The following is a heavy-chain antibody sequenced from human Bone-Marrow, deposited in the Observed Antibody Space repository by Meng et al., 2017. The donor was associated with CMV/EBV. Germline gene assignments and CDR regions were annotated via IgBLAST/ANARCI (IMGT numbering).Heavy chain of an antibody. CDR2: IKQDGSEK. CDR3: ARVSIAAAGHFDY. V-gene: IGHV3-7*01. D-gene: IGHD6-13*01. J-gene: IGHJ4*02. Sequence: GESLKISCAASGFTFSSYWMSWVRQAPGKGLEWVANIKQDGSEKYYVDSVKGRFTISRDNAKNSLYLQMNSLRAEDTAVYYCARVSIAAAGHFDYWGRGTLVTVSS. CDR1: GFTFSSYW.